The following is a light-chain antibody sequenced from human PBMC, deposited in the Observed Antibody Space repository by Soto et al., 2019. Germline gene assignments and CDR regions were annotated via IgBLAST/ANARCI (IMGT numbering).Light chain of an antibody. CDR3: SSHTTCSNFRV. J-gene: IGLJ2*01. Sequence: QSALTQPASVSGSPGQSITISCTGTSSDVGAYNSVSWYQQHPDKAPKLIIYEVSNRPSGVSSHFSGSKSGNTASLTISGLQAEDEAHYYCSSHTTCSNFRVFGGGTKLTVL. CDR2: EVS. CDR1: SSDVGAYNS. V-gene: IGLV2-14*01.